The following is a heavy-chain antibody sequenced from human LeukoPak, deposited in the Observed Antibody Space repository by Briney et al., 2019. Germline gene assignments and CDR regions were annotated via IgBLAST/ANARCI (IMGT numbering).Heavy chain of an antibody. CDR2: IYYSGST. J-gene: IGHJ4*02. Sequence: SETLSLTCTVSGGSISSSSYYWGWIRQPPGMGLEWIGSIYYSGSTYYNPSLKSRVTISVDTSKNQFSLKLSSVTAADTAVYYCARENYDSSGYPDYWGQGTLVTVSS. V-gene: IGHV4-39*02. D-gene: IGHD3-22*01. CDR1: GGSISSSSYY. CDR3: ARENYDSSGYPDY.